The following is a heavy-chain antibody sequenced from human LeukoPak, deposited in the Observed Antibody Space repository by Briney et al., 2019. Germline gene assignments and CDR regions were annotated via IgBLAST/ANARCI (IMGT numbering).Heavy chain of an antibody. CDR1: GFTFSSYA. D-gene: IGHD3-16*01. J-gene: IGHJ4*02. CDR2: ISGSGGST. V-gene: IGHV3-23*01. Sequence: GGSLRLSCAASGFTFSSYAMSWGRQAPGKGLEWVSAISGSGGSTYYADSVKGRFTISRDNSKNTLYLQMNSLRAEDTDVYYCAKDSAKKYDAYWGQGTLVTVSS. CDR3: AKDSAKKYDAY.